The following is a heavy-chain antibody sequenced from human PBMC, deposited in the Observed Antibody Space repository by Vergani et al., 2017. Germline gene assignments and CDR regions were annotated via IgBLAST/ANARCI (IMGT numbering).Heavy chain of an antibody. J-gene: IGHJ4*02. D-gene: IGHD3-3*01. CDR1: GGSFSGYY. CDR3: ARTNYDFWSGSSGYFDY. V-gene: IGHV4-34*01. CDR2: INHSGST. Sequence: QVQLQQWGAGLLKPSETLSLTCAVYGGSFSGYYWSWIRQPPGKGLERIGEINHSGSTNYNPALKSRVTISVDTSKNQFSLKLSSVTAADTAVYYCARTNYDFWSGSSGYFDYWGQGTLVTVSS.